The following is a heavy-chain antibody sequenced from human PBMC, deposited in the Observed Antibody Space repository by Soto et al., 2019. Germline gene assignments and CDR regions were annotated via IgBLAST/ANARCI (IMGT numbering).Heavy chain of an antibody. CDR2: INHSGST. V-gene: IGHV4-34*01. CDR1: GGYFSGYY. Sequence: SETLSLTCAVYGGYFSGYYWSWIRQPPGKGLEWIGEINHSGSTNYNPSLKSRVTISVDTSKNQFSLKLSSVTAADTAVYYCARRRVGATTLFDYWGQGTLVTVSS. CDR3: ARRRVGATTLFDY. J-gene: IGHJ4*02. D-gene: IGHD1-26*01.